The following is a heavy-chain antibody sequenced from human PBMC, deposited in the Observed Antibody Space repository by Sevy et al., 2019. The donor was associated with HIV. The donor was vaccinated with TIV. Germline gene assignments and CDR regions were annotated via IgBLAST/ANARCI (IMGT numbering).Heavy chain of an antibody. CDR2: IYYSGRT. CDR3: ARVGYCSTTSCYTSYYGMDV. J-gene: IGHJ6*02. V-gene: IGHV4-39*01. Sequence: SETLSLTCTVSGGSISSSSYYWGWIRQPPGKGLEWIGSIYYSGRTYYNPSLKSRVTISVDTSKNQFSLKLSSVTAADTAVYYCARVGYCSTTSCYTSYYGMDVWGQGTTVTVSS. CDR1: GGSISSSSYY. D-gene: IGHD2-2*02.